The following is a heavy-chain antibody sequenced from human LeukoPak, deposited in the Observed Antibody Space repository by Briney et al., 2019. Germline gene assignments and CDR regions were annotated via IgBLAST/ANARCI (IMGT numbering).Heavy chain of an antibody. CDR3: ASGRYSGSYPFDY. Sequence: ASVKVSCKASGYTFTSHGISWVRQAPGQGLEWMGWMNPNSGNTGYAQKFQGRVTMTRNTSISTAYMELSSLRSEDTAVYYCASGRYSGSYPFDYWGQGTLVTVSS. D-gene: IGHD1-26*01. CDR2: MNPNSGNT. V-gene: IGHV1-8*02. CDR1: GYTFTSHG. J-gene: IGHJ4*02.